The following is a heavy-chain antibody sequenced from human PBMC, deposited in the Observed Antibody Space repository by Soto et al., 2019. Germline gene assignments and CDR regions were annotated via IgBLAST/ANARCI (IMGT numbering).Heavy chain of an antibody. J-gene: IGHJ4*02. CDR3: ARDNGYSYGYFDY. CDR1: GGSVSSGSYY. Sequence: PSETLSLACTVSGGSVSSGSYYWTWIRQPPGKGLEWIGCLYNSGSTNYNPALKSRATISVDTSKNQFSLRLSSVTAADTAVYYCARDNGYSYGYFDYWGQGTLVTVSS. D-gene: IGHD5-18*01. V-gene: IGHV4-61*01. CDR2: LYNSGST.